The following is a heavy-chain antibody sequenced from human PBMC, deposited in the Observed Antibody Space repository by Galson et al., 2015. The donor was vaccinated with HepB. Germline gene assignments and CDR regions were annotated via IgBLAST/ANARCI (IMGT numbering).Heavy chain of an antibody. V-gene: IGHV3-33*01. CDR3: ARDLALGTTIISDY. D-gene: IGHD3-22*01. CDR1: GFTFNRFG. CDR2: TWYDGSEK. J-gene: IGHJ4*02. Sequence: SLSLSCAASGFTFNRFGMHWVRQAPGKGLEWVAVTWYDGSEKYYANSVKGRFTISRDNSRNTLYLQMNSLRAEDTAVYYCARDLALGTTIISDYWGQGTLVTVSS.